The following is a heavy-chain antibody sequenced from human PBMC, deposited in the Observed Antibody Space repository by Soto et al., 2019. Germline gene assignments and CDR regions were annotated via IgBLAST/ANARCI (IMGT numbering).Heavy chain of an antibody. CDR3: ARGHQDIVVVPAATDWFDP. Sequence: QVQLVQSGAEVQKPGSSVKVSCKASGGTFSSYAISWVRQAPGQGLEWMGGIIPIFGTANYAQKFQGRVTITADESTSTAYMELSSLRSEDTAVYYCARGHQDIVVVPAATDWFDPWGQGTLVTVSS. V-gene: IGHV1-69*01. CDR2: IIPIFGTA. CDR1: GGTFSSYA. J-gene: IGHJ5*02. D-gene: IGHD2-2*01.